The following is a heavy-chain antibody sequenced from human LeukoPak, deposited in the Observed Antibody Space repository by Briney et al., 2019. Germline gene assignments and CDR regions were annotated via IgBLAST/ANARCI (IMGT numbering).Heavy chain of an antibody. D-gene: IGHD6-13*01. V-gene: IGHV4-59*01. CDR2: IYYSGST. Sequence: SETLSLTCTVSGGPISSYYWSWIRQPPGKGLGWIGYIYYSGSTNYNPSLKSRVTISVDTSKNQFSLKLGSVTAADTAVYYCARVEQQPLENWFDPWGQGTLVTVSS. J-gene: IGHJ5*02. CDR3: ARVEQQPLENWFDP. CDR1: GGPISSYY.